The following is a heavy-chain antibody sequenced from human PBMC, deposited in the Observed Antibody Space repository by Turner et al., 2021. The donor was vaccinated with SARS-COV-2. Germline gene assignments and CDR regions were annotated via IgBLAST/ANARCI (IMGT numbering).Heavy chain of an antibody. D-gene: IGHD2-2*01. CDR1: GFTFSSYA. V-gene: IGHV3-30-3*01. CDR3: ARDREDCSSTSCYEAN. CDR2: ISYDGSNK. J-gene: IGHJ4*02. Sequence: QVQLVESGGGVVQPGRSLILSCAASGFTFSSYAMHGVRQAPGKGLEWGAVISYDGSNKYYADSVKGRFTISRDNSKNTLYLQMNSLRAEDTAVYYCARDREDCSSTSCYEANWGQGTLVTVSS.